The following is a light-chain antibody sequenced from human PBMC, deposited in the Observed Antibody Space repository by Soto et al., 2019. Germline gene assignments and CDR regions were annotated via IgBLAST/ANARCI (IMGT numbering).Light chain of an antibody. J-gene: IGKJ2*01. CDR2: EAS. CDR1: QSLSSTY. V-gene: IGKV3-20*01. CDR3: QQFGSSPYT. Sequence: ENVLTQSPGTLSLSPGERATLSCRASQSLSSTYLAWYQQKPGHPPRLLMYEASSRATGIPDRFSGSGSGTDFTLTISRLEPEDFAVYSCQQFGSSPYTFGQGTKLEIK.